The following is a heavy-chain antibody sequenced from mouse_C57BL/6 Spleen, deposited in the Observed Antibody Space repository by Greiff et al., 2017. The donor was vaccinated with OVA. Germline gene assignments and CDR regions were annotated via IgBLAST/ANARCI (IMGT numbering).Heavy chain of an antibody. CDR2: INPNNGGT. J-gene: IGHJ2*01. Sequence: EVQLQQSGPELVKPGASVKISCKASGYTFTDYYMNWVKQSHGKSLEWIGDINPNNGGTSYNQKFKGKATLTVDKSSSTAYMELRSLTSEDSAVYYCARPHYGSRGYFDYWGQGTTLTVSS. CDR3: ARPHYGSRGYFDY. V-gene: IGHV1-26*01. D-gene: IGHD1-1*01. CDR1: GYTFTDYY.